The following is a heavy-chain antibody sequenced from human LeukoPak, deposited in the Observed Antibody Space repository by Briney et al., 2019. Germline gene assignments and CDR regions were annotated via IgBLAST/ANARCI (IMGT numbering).Heavy chain of an antibody. Sequence: GGSLRLSCSASGFTFSSYAMHWVRQAPGKGLEYVSAISSNGGSAYYADSVKGRFTISRDNSKNTLYLQMSSLRAEDTAVYYCVNEESIKGTGTTGGDYWGQGTLVTVSS. D-gene: IGHD1-1*01. V-gene: IGHV3-64D*06. CDR3: VNEESIKGTGTTGGDY. CDR1: GFTFSSYA. J-gene: IGHJ4*02. CDR2: ISSNGGSA.